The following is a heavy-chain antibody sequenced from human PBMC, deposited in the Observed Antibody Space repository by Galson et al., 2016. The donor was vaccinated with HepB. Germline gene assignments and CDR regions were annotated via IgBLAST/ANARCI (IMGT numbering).Heavy chain of an antibody. V-gene: IGHV5-51*01. CDR2: IYSDDSDT. CDR3: ARKGNLDTLYYGVDV. Sequence: QSGAEVKKPGESLRISCKTSGYSFSNYWIAWVRQMPGKGLEWMGIIYSDDSDTRYSPSFQGQVTISADKSIRTSYLQWTRLKASDTAMYYCARKGNLDTLYYGVDVWGQGTTVTVSS. CDR1: GYSFSNYW. J-gene: IGHJ6*02. D-gene: IGHD2-15*01.